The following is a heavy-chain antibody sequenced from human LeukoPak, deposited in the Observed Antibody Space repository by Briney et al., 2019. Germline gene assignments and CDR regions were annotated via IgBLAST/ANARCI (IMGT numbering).Heavy chain of an antibody. CDR3: AREGGSDYYYYYMDV. CDR2: IYHSGST. Sequence: SETLSLTCTVSGYSISSGYYWGWIRQPPGKGLEWIGSIYHSGSTYYNPSLKSRVTISVDTSENQFSLKLSSVTAADTAVYYCAREGGSDYYYYYMDVWGKGTTVTVSS. V-gene: IGHV4-38-2*02. D-gene: IGHD1-26*01. CDR1: GYSISSGYY. J-gene: IGHJ6*03.